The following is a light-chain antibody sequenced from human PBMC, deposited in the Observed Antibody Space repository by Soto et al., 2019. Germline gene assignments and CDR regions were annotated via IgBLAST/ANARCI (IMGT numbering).Light chain of an antibody. J-gene: IGLJ2*01. Sequence: QSVLTQPASVSGSPGQSITISCTGTSSDIGGYNYVSWCQQHPGKAPKVIIYEVNNRPSGVSNRFSGSKSGNTASLTISGLQAEDEANYYCSSYTRSSTLVVFGGGTQLTVL. V-gene: IGLV2-14*01. CDR2: EVN. CDR1: SSDIGGYNY. CDR3: SSYTRSSTLVV.